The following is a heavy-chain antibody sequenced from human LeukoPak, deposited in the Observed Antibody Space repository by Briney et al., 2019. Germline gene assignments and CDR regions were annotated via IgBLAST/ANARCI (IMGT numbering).Heavy chain of an antibody. V-gene: IGHV3-30*18. CDR3: AKDPSVRSSAYFGHY. J-gene: IGHJ4*02. Sequence: PGGSLRLSCAVSGFTFSNYGKLWVRQAPGKGLERVAVISFDGGRQYYADSVKGRFTISRDSSKNTLYLQMNSLRDEDTALYYCAKDPSVRSSAYFGHYWGQGTLVTVSS. CDR1: GFTFSNYG. CDR2: ISFDGGRQ. D-gene: IGHD6-19*01.